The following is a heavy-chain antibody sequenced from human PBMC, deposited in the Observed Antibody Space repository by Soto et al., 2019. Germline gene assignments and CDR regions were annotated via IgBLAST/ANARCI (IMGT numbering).Heavy chain of an antibody. CDR1: AFSFSHYA. Sequence: GGSLRLSCGASAFSFSHYAMHWVRQAPGKGLECVAVISYDGNIKRYADSVKGRFTISRDNSENTLYLQMNSLRPEDTAVYYCARAGYCSGGRCYSPYYYYYGMDVWGQGTTVTVSS. D-gene: IGHD2-15*01. CDR2: ISYDGNIK. J-gene: IGHJ6*02. V-gene: IGHV3-30-3*01. CDR3: ARAGYCSGGRCYSPYYYYYGMDV.